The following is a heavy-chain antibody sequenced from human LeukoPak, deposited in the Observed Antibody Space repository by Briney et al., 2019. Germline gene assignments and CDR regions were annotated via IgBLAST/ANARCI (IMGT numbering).Heavy chain of an antibody. V-gene: IGHV4-39*01. CDR3: ARQTYGSGSYYNLDC. Sequence: PSDTLSLTCSVSVGSISSSTSYWRWIRQPPGKGLEWIGTIYYRGSTDYSPSPKSRVTISVDTSKNQFSLRLGSVTAADTAVYYCARQTYGSGSYYNLDCWGQGTLVTVSS. D-gene: IGHD3-10*01. CDR2: IYYRGST. CDR1: VGSISSSTSY. J-gene: IGHJ4*02.